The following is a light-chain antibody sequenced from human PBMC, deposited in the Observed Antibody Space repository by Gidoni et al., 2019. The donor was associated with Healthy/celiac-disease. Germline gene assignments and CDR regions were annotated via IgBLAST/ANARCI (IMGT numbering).Light chain of an antibody. V-gene: IGLV1-51*02. CDR3: GTWDSSLSAWV. Sequence: TPCSGSSSNIGNNYVSWYQQLPGTAPKLLIYENNKRPSGIPDRFSGSKSGTSATLGITGLQTGDEADYYCGTWDSSLSAWVFGGGTKLTVL. CDR1: SSNIGNNY. CDR2: ENN. J-gene: IGLJ3*02.